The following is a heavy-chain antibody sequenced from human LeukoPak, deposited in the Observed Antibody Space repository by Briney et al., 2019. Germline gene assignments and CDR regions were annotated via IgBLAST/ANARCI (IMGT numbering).Heavy chain of an antibody. CDR2: IYTSGST. Sequence: PSETLSLTSTVSGGSISSGSYYWRWIRQPAGGGLEWIGRIYTSGSTNNNPSLKSRVTISVDTTKSQFSLKLSSVTAADTAVYYCARHGYGYNFDYWGQGTLVTVSS. V-gene: IGHV4-61*02. CDR3: ARHGYGYNFDY. CDR1: GGSISSGSYY. D-gene: IGHD5-18*01. J-gene: IGHJ4*02.